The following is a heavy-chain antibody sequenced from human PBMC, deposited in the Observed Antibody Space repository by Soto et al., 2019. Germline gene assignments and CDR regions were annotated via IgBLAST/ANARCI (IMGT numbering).Heavy chain of an antibody. D-gene: IGHD2-2*01. J-gene: IGHJ6*02. CDR1: GYTFTSYA. CDR3: ARVGYCISTSCPLGYYYYGMDV. Sequence: ASVKVSCKASGYTFTSYAMHWVRQAPGQRLEWMGWINAGNGNTKYSQKFQGRVTITRDTSASTAYMELSSLRSEDTAVYYCARVGYCISTSCPLGYYYYGMDVWGQGTTVTVSS. CDR2: INAGNGNT. V-gene: IGHV1-3*01.